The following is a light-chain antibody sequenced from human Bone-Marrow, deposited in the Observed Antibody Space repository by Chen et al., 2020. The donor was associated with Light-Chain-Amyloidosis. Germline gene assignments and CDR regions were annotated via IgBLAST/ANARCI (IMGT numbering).Light chain of an antibody. J-gene: IGKJ4*01. CDR1: QDISRF. V-gene: IGKV1-33*01. CDR2: DVY. CDR3: QQYDHFLS. Sequence: DIQMTQYPSSLSASVGDRVTITCQASQDISRFLNWYQQKPGKAPNLLIYDVYKLETGVPPRFSGSGSGKHFTLTIPSLQPEDIATYYCQQYDHFLSFGGGTKVEVK.